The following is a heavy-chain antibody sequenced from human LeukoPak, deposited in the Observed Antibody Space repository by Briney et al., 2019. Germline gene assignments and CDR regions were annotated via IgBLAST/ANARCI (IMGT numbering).Heavy chain of an antibody. V-gene: IGHV4-59*08. Sequence: PSETLSLTCTVSGGSISSYYWSWFRQPPGKGLEWIGYIYYSGSTNYNPSLKSRVTISVDTSKNQFSLKLSSVTAADTAVYYCARGYYDILTGSRPFDYWGQGTLVTVSS. D-gene: IGHD3-9*01. J-gene: IGHJ4*02. CDR2: IYYSGST. CDR1: GGSISSYY. CDR3: ARGYYDILTGSRPFDY.